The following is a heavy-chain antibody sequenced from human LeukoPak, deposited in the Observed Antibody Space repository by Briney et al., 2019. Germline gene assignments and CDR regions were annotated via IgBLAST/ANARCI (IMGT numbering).Heavy chain of an antibody. CDR3: ARYSTHYDFWSGYSNNWFDP. V-gene: IGHV4-34*01. D-gene: IGHD3-3*01. Sequence: SETLSLTCAVYGGSFSGYYWSWIRQPPGKGLEWIGEINHSGSTNYNPSLKSRVTISVDTSKNQFSLKLSSVTAADTAVYYCARYSTHYDFWSGYSNNWFDPWGQGTRVTVSS. CDR2: INHSGST. J-gene: IGHJ5*02. CDR1: GGSFSGYY.